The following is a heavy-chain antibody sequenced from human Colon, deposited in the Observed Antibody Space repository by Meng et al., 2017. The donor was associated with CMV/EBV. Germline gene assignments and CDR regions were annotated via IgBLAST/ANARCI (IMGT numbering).Heavy chain of an antibody. Sequence: ASVKVSCKGSNYTFTNYGIAWVRQAPGQGLEWMGWISAYNGETKYEEKLQDRVTMTTDTSTSTAYMELRSLRSDDTAVYYGARGSSSTMFGDYYYGMDVWGQGTTVTVSS. CDR3: ARGSSSTMFGDYYYGMDV. J-gene: IGHJ6*02. CDR2: ISAYNGET. D-gene: IGHD3-3*01. CDR1: NYTFTNYG. V-gene: IGHV1-18*01.